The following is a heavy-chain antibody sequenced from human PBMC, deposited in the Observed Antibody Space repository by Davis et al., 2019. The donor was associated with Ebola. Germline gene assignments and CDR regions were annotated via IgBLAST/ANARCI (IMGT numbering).Heavy chain of an antibody. Sequence: GESLKISCAASGFTFSDYYMSWIRQAPGKGLEWVSGISGSGGSTYYADSVKGRFTISRDNAKNSLYLQMNSLRAEDTAVYYCARGDYFDSNFADAFDVWGHGTMVTVST. CDR2: ISGSGGST. D-gene: IGHD3-22*01. V-gene: IGHV3-11*01. J-gene: IGHJ3*01. CDR1: GFTFSDYY. CDR3: ARGDYFDSNFADAFDV.